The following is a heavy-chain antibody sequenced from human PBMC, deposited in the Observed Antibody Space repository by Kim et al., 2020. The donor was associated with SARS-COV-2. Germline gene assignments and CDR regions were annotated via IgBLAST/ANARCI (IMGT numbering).Heavy chain of an antibody. CDR1: GFTFSSYA. D-gene: IGHD3-10*01. V-gene: IGHV3-23*01. J-gene: IGHJ4*02. CDR3: AKENRITMVRGAVDY. CDR2: ISGSGGST. Sequence: GGSLRLSCAASGFTFSSYAMSWVRQAPGKGLEWVSAISGSGGSTYYADSVKGRFTISRDNSKKTLYLQMNSLRAEDTAVNYCAKENRITMVRGAVDYWGQGTLVTVSS.